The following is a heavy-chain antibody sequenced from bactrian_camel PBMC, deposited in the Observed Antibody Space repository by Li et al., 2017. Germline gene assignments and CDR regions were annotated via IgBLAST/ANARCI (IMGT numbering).Heavy chain of an antibody. D-gene: IGHD5*01. J-gene: IGHJ4*01. CDR2: INSGGGST. Sequence: VQLVESGGGSVQPGGSPRLSCAASGFTFTSYAMNWVRQAPGKGLEWVSAINSGGGSTYYADSVKGRFTISRDNAKHTLYLQLNSLKTEDTAMYYCVQDAGWAKTGWGQGTQVTVS. CDR3: VQDAGWAKTG. V-gene: IGHV3S31*01. CDR1: GFTFTSYA.